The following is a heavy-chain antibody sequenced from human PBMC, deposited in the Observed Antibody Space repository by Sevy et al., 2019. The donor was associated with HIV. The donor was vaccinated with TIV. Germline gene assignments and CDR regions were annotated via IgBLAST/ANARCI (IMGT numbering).Heavy chain of an antibody. J-gene: IGHJ6*02. Sequence: GGSLRLSCAASGFAFSNDYAMHWVRQAPGKGLEWGALISYDGSDKYYADSVKGRFTISRDNFKNTLYLQMNSLTTEDTAVYYCARPRANYVDHYFFYAMDVWGQGTTVTVSS. V-gene: IGHV3-30-3*01. CDR3: ARPRANYVDHYFFYAMDV. D-gene: IGHD4-17*01. CDR2: ISYDGSDK. CDR1: GFAFSNDYA.